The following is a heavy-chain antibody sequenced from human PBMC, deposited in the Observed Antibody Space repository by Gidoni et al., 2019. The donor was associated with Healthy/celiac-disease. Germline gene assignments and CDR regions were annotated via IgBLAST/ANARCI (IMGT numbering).Heavy chain of an antibody. CDR3: ARDYDFWSGIYYYYGMDV. J-gene: IGHJ6*02. V-gene: IGHV3-33*01. CDR2: IWYDGSNK. CDR1: GFTFSSYG. D-gene: IGHD3-3*01. Sequence: VQLVESGGGVVQPGRSLRLSCAASGFTFSSYGMHWVRQAPGKGLEWVAVIWYDGSNKYYADSVKGRFTISRDNSKNTLYLQMNSLRAEDTAVYYCARDYDFWSGIYYYYGMDVWGQGTTVTVSS.